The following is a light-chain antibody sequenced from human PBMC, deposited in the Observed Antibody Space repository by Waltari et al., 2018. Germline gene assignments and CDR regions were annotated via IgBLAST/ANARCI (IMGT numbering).Light chain of an antibody. V-gene: IGKV1-39*01. CDR2: AAS. CDR3: QQSYSSPPT. CDR1: QSISTY. Sequence: DIQMTPSPPSLSASVGDRVTITCRASQSISTYLNWYQQKLGKAPTLLIFAASTLQVGVPSRFSGSGSGTEFTLTISNLQPEDFATYFCQQSYSSPPTFGQGTKLEI. J-gene: IGKJ2*01.